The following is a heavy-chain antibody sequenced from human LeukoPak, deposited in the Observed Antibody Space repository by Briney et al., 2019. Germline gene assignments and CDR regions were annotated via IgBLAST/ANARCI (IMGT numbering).Heavy chain of an antibody. CDR2: ISYDGSNK. D-gene: IGHD1-14*01. CDR1: GFTFSSYA. J-gene: IGHJ4*02. Sequence: GRSLRLSCAASGFTFSSYAMHWVRQAPGKGLEWVAVISYDGSNKYYADSVKGRFTISRDNSKYTLYLQMNSLRAEDTAVYYCARVRTPYYFDYWGQGTLVTVSS. CDR3: ARVRTPYYFDY. V-gene: IGHV3-30-3*01.